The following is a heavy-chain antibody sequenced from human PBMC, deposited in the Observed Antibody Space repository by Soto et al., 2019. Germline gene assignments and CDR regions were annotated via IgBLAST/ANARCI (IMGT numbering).Heavy chain of an antibody. D-gene: IGHD4-4*01. Sequence: PSETLSLTCAVSGGPISGGGYSWSWIRQPPGKGLEWFGYFYHTGSTYYIPSLKSRVTISVDRSKNQVSLKLTSVTAADTAVYYCARLVPLRPTTVFSSFYYYMDVWGKGTTVTVSS. V-gene: IGHV4-30-2*01. CDR1: GGPISGGGYS. CDR2: FYHTGST. CDR3: ARLVPLRPTTVFSSFYYYMDV. J-gene: IGHJ6*03.